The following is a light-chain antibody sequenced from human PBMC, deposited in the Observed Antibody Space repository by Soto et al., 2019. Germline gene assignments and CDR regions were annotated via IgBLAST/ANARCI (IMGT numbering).Light chain of an antibody. J-gene: IGKJ5*01. CDR1: QSVSSY. Sequence: EIVMTHSPATLSVSPVEIATLSCSSSQSVSSYLALYQQKPGQAPRLLIYDASNRATGIPARFSGSGSGTGFTLTISSLEPEDFAVYYCQKRSNWPITFGQGTRLEIK. CDR3: QKRSNWPIT. V-gene: IGKV3-11*01. CDR2: DAS.